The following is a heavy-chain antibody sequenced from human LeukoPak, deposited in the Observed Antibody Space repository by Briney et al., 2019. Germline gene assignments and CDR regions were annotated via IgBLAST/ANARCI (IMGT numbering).Heavy chain of an antibody. CDR2: MNPNSGNT. Sequence: ASVKVSCKASGYTFTSYDINWVRQATGQGLEWMEWMNPNSGNTGYAQKFQGRVTMTRNTSISTAYMELSSLRSEETAVYYCARGNHYXXXGSXXFDYWGQGTLVTVSS. CDR1: GYTFTSYD. J-gene: IGHJ4*02. V-gene: IGHV1-8*01. CDR3: ARGNHYXXXGSXXFDY. D-gene: IGHD3-10*01.